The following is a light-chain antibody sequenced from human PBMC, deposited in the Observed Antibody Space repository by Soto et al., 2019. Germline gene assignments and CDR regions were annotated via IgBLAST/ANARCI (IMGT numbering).Light chain of an antibody. CDR1: QGIRNE. J-gene: IGKJ1*01. CDR3: LQDSNYPRT. Sequence: AIQMTQSPSSLSASVGDRVTITCRASQGIRNELGWYQQRPGKAPKLLIYAASTLESGVPSRFSDSGSGTDFTLTISSLRPEDFATYYCLQDSNYPRTFGQGTKVEIK. CDR2: AAS. V-gene: IGKV1-6*01.